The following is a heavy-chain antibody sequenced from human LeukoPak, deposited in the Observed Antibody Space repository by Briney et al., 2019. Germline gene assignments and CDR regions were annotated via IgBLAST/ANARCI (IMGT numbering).Heavy chain of an antibody. CDR2: IRYDGSNK. D-gene: IGHD6-19*01. CDR1: GFTFSSYG. V-gene: IGHV3-30*02. Sequence: GGTLRLSCAASGFTFSSYGMHWVRQAPGKGLEWVAFIRYDGSNKYYADSVKGRFTISRDNSKNTLYLQMNSLRAEDTAVYYCAKDHKRARISSGRYGGGYWGQGTLVTVSS. J-gene: IGHJ4*02. CDR3: AKDHKRARISSGRYGGGY.